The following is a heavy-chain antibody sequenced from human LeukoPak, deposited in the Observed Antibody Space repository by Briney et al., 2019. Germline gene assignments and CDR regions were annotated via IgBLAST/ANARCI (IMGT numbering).Heavy chain of an antibody. CDR3: ARDSSGSPY. CDR1: GFTFSSYG. CDR2: ISSSSSYI. V-gene: IGHV3-21*01. J-gene: IGHJ4*02. D-gene: IGHD6-19*01. Sequence: GGSLRLSCAASGFTFSSYGMYWVRQAPGKGLEWVSSISSSSSYIYYADSVKGRFTISRDNAKNSLYLQMNSLRAEDTAVYYCARDSSGSPYWGQGTLVTVSS.